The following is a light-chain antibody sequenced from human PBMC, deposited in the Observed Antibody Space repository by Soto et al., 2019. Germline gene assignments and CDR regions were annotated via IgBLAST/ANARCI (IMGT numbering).Light chain of an antibody. Sequence: DIQMTQSPSSLSASVGDRVTITCQASQDLSNYLNWYQQKPGKAPKLLIYDASNLETGVPSRFSGSGSGTDFTFTISSLQPEDIATYYWQQYDNLPLTFGGGTKVEIK. CDR1: QDLSNY. CDR2: DAS. J-gene: IGKJ4*01. V-gene: IGKV1-33*01. CDR3: QQYDNLPLT.